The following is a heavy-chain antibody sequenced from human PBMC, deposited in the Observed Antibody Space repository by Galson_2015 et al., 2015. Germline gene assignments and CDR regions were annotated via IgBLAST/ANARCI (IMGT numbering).Heavy chain of an antibody. D-gene: IGHD6-19*01. V-gene: IGHV3-9*01. CDR3: ARWGYTSGWAPLDLPRGAFDI. CDR2: ISWNGDVI. CDR1: GFTFDDYG. Sequence: SLRLSCAGSGFTFDDYGMNWVRQGPGKGLEWVAGISWNGDVINYAASVKGRFTISKDNAKNSLHLQMNSLRAEDTALYYCARWGYTSGWAPLDLPRGAFDIWGKGTTVTVPS. J-gene: IGHJ3*02.